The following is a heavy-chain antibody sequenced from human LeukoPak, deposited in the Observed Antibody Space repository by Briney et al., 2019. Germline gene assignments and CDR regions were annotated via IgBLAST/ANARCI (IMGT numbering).Heavy chain of an antibody. V-gene: IGHV3-23*01. J-gene: IGHJ4*02. D-gene: IGHD2-2*01. CDR2: ISGSGGST. Sequence: PGGSLRLSCAASGFTFSSYAMNWVRQAPGKGLEWVSAISGSGGSTYYADSVKGRFTISRDNSKNTLYLQMNSLRAEDTAVYYCAKGNGVVPAAMADDWGQRTPVSVS. CDR3: AKGNGVVPAAMADD. CDR1: GFTFSSYA.